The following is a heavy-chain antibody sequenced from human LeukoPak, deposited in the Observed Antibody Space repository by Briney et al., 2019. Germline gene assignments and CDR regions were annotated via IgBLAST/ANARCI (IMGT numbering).Heavy chain of an antibody. V-gene: IGHV3-21*06. CDR1: GFTFSNYN. Sequence: PGGSLRLSCAASGFTFSNYNMNWVRQAPGKGLEWVSVISSSSRYMYYADSVKGRFTISRDNAKNSLYLQMNSLRAEDTAVYYRARVSTAVSLAIDYWGQGTLVTVST. D-gene: IGHD6-13*01. CDR2: ISSSSRYM. J-gene: IGHJ4*02. CDR3: ARVSTAVSLAIDY.